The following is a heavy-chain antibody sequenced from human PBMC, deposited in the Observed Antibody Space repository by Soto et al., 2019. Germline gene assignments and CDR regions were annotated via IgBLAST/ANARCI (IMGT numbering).Heavy chain of an antibody. CDR2: LSPYNGNT. V-gene: IGHV1-18*01. CDR1: GYTFTSYS. D-gene: IGHD1-26*01. J-gene: IGHJ4*02. Sequence: ASVKVPCKASGYTFTSYSISWVRQAPGQGLEWMGWLSPYNGNTNYAQNFQGRVTVTTDTSTDTAYMELRSLRSDDTAVYYCATVVGAVTSWGQGAMPTV. CDR3: ATVVGAVTS.